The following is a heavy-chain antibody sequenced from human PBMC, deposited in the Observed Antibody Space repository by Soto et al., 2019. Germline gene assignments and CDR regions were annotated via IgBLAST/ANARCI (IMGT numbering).Heavy chain of an antibody. CDR3: ARDSESGDATYYYYGMDV. J-gene: IGHJ6*02. D-gene: IGHD1-26*01. CDR1: GGSISSSIYY. Sequence: SETLSLTCTVSGGSISSSIYYWGWIRQPPGKGLEWIGSIYHSGSTNYNPSLKSRVTISVDKSKNQFSLKLSSVTAADTAVYYCARDSESGDATYYYYGMDVWGQGTTVTVSS. CDR2: IYHSGST. V-gene: IGHV4-39*07.